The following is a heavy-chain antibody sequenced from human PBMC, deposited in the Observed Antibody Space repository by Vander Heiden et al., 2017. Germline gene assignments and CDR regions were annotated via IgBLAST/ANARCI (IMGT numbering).Heavy chain of an antibody. CDR1: GFTCSSYS. V-gene: IGHV3-21*01. J-gene: IGHJ4*02. Sequence: EVQLVESGGGLVKPGGSLRLSCAASGFTCSSYSMNWVRQAPGKGLEWVSSISSSSSYIYYADSVKGRFTSSRDNAKNSLYLQMNSLRAEDTAVYYCARYGYSYGHAPFYYWGQGTLVTVSS. CDR3: ARYGYSYGHAPFYY. D-gene: IGHD5-18*01. CDR2: ISSSSSYI.